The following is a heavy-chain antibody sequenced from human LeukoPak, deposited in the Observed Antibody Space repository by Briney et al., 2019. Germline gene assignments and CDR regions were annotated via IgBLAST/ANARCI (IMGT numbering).Heavy chain of an antibody. D-gene: IGHD1-26*01. V-gene: IGHV3-74*01. J-gene: IGHJ4*02. Sequence: PGGSLRFSCAASGFTFSTYWMHWVRQPPGKGLVWLSRINTDGTTTTYADSVKGRFTISRDNAKNTLYLQLNSLRADDTAVYFCARGGINSPTIDFWGQGTLVTLSS. CDR2: INTDGTTT. CDR3: ARGGINSPTIDF. CDR1: GFTFSTYW.